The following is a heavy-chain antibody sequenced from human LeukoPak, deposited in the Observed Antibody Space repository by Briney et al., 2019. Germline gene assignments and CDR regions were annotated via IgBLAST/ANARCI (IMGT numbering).Heavy chain of an antibody. CDR1: GFTFSDYY. J-gene: IGHJ4*02. CDR3: ARDRSGWTSVPDY. CDR2: ISSSGSTI. Sequence: GGSLRLSCAASGFTFSDYYMSWIRQAPRKGLEWVSYISSSGSTIYYADSVKGRFTISRDNAKNSLYLQMNSLRAEDTAVYYCARDRSGWTSVPDYWGQGTLVTVSS. V-gene: IGHV3-11*01. D-gene: IGHD6-19*01.